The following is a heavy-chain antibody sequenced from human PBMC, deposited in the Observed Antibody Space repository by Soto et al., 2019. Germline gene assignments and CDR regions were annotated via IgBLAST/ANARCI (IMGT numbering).Heavy chain of an antibody. V-gene: IGHV3-33*01. Sequence: QVQLVESGGGVVQPGRSLRLSCAASGFTFSNYGMHWVRQAPGKGLEWVAAIYYDGSNKEYADSVKGRFTISRDNSKNTLFLQMDSVRGEDTAVYYRARDATRGSYSRFDDWGQGNLVTVSS. CDR3: ARDATRGSYSRFDD. CDR1: GFTFSNYG. J-gene: IGHJ4*02. D-gene: IGHD1-26*01. CDR2: IYYDGSNK.